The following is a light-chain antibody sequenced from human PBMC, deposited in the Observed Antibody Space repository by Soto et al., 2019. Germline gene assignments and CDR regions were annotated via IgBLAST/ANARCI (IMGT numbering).Light chain of an antibody. CDR1: PSVSGSN. J-gene: IGKJ5*01. CDR3: QHYGDSLSIT. V-gene: IGKV3-20*01. CDR2: GAS. Sequence: EIVLTQSPGTLSLSPGERATLSCRASPSVSGSNLAWYQQKPGQAPRLVIYGASSRATGIPDRFSGSGSGTDFTLTISRLEPEDFAVYYCQHYGDSLSITFGQGTRLEIK.